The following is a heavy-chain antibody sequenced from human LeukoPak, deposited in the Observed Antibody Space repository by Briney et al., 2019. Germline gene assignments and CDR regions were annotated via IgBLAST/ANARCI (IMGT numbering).Heavy chain of an antibody. J-gene: IGHJ5*02. CDR3: AGDLTYYYDSSGYYWSWFGP. Sequence: SETLSLTCTVSGGSISSYYWSWIRQPPGKGLEWIGYIYYSGSTNYNPSLKSRVTISVDTSKNQFSLKLSSVTAADTAVYYCAGDLTYYYDSSGYYWSWFGPWGQGTLVTVSS. V-gene: IGHV4-59*01. CDR2: IYYSGST. CDR1: GGSISSYY. D-gene: IGHD3-22*01.